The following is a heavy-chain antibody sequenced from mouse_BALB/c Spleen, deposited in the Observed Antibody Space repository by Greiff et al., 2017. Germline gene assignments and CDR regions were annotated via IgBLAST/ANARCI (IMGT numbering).Heavy chain of an antibody. J-gene: IGHJ3*01. CDR1: GYAFTNYL. CDR2: INPGSGGT. D-gene: IGHD2-14*01. Sequence: QVQLQQSGAELVRPGTSVKVSCKASGYAFTNYLIEWVKQRPGQGLEWIGVINPGSGGTNYNEKFKGKATLTADKSSSTAYMQLSSLTPDDSAVYFCARYDERFAYWGQGTLVTVSA. V-gene: IGHV1-54*01. CDR3: ARYDERFAY.